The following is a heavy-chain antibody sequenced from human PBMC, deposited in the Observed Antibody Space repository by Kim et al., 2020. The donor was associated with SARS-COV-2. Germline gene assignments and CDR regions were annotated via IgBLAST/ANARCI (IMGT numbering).Heavy chain of an antibody. CDR3: AKGLDSSGYLSAFDY. CDR1: GFTFSSYA. D-gene: IGHD3-22*01. CDR2: ISGSGGST. Sequence: GGSLRLSCAASGFTFSSYAMSWVRQAPGKGLEWVSAISGSGGSTYYADSVKGRFTISRDNSKNTLYLQMNSLRAEDTAVYYCAKGLDSSGYLSAFDYWGQGTLVTVSS. V-gene: IGHV3-23*01. J-gene: IGHJ4*02.